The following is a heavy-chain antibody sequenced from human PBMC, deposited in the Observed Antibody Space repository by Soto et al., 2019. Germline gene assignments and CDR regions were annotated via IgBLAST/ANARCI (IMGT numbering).Heavy chain of an antibody. V-gene: IGHV5-51*01. CDR2: IYPGDSDT. CDR3: ARGCSSTSCPPRYGMDV. D-gene: IGHD2-2*01. J-gene: IGHJ6*02. Sequence: GESLKISCKGSGYSFTSYWIGWVRQMPGKGLEWMGIIYPGDSDTRYSPSFQGQVTISADKSISTAYLQWSSLKASDTAMYYFARGCSSTSCPPRYGMDVWGQGTTVTVSS. CDR1: GYSFTSYW.